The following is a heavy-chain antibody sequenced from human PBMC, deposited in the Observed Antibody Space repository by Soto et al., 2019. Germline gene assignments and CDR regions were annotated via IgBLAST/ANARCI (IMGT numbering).Heavy chain of an antibody. CDR1: GYTFTGYY. CDR3: AREARIPYSSGWSNAFDI. V-gene: IGHV1-2*04. CDR2: INPNSGGT. J-gene: IGHJ3*02. D-gene: IGHD6-19*01. Sequence: ASVKVSCKASGYTFTGYYMHWVRQAPGQGLEWMGWINPNSGGTNYAQKFQGWVTMTRDTSISTAYMELSRLRSDDTAVYYCAREARIPYSSGWSNAFDIWGQGTMVTVSS.